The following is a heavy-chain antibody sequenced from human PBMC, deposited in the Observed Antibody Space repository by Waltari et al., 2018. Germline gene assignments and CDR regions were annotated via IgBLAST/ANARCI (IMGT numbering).Heavy chain of an antibody. V-gene: IGHV3-48*01. J-gene: IGHJ4*02. CDR3: ARDRYGGSAEVI. CDR2: ISSSSSTI. CDR1: GFTFRIYS. Sequence: EVQLVESGGGLVQPGGSLRLSCAASGFTFRIYSMNWVRQAPGKGLEWVSYISSSSSTIYYADSVKGRFTISRDNAKNSLYLQMNSLRAEDTAVYYCARDRYGGSAEVIWGQGTLVTVSS. D-gene: IGHD2-15*01.